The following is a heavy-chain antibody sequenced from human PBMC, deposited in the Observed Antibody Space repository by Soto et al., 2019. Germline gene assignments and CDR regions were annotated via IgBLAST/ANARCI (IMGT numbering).Heavy chain of an antibody. Sequence: EVQLVESGGGLVKPGGSLRLSCAASGFTFINAWMSWVRQAPGKGLEWVGRIRSKTAGGTVEYVAAVKDRFTISRDDSKNTLSLQLNSLKTEDTAVYYCVTDRWGAGGYLGQGTLVTVSS. CDR2: IRSKTAGGTV. CDR3: VTDRWGAGGY. CDR1: GFTFINAW. V-gene: IGHV3-15*01. D-gene: IGHD3-16*01. J-gene: IGHJ4*02.